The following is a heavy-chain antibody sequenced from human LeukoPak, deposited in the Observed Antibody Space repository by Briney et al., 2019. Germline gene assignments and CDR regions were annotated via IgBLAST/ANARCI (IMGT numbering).Heavy chain of an antibody. V-gene: IGHV3-23*01. CDR2: ISGSGGST. CDR3: AKGNARLTGYYSDY. CDR1: GFTFSSYA. J-gene: IGHJ4*02. D-gene: IGHD3-9*01. Sequence: AGGSLRLSCAASGFTFSSYAMSWVRQAPGKWLEWVSAISGSGGSTYYADSVKGRFTISRDNSKNTLYLQMNSLRAEDTAVYYCAKGNARLTGYYSDYWGQGTLVTVSS.